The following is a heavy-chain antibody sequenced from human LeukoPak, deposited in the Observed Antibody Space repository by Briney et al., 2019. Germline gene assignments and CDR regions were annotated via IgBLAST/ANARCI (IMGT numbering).Heavy chain of an antibody. CDR1: GFTFSNYG. CDR2: ISYDGSNK. V-gene: IGHV3-30*03. D-gene: IGHD2-15*01. Sequence: PGGSLRLSCAASGFTFSNYGMDWVRQAPGQGLEWVAVISYDGSNKYYADSVKGRFTISRDSSKNTLYLQMNSLRAEDTAVYYCARERSSLRLDYWGQGTLVTVSS. CDR3: ARERSSLRLDY. J-gene: IGHJ4*02.